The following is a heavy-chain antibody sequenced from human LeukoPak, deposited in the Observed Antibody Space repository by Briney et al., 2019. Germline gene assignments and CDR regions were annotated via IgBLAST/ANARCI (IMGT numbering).Heavy chain of an antibody. CDR3: ARGIYDSSGYYKTLDY. J-gene: IGHJ4*02. Sequence: SVKVSCKASGGTFSSYAISWVRQAPGQGLEWMGGIIPIFGTANYAQKFQGRVTITADESTNTAYMELSSLRSEDTAVYYCARGIYDSSGYYKTLDYWGQGTLVTVSS. CDR2: IIPIFGTA. D-gene: IGHD3-22*01. CDR1: GGTFSSYA. V-gene: IGHV1-69*13.